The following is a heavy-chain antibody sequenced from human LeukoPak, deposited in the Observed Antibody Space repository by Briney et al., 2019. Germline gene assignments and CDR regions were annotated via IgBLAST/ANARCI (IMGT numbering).Heavy chain of an antibody. D-gene: IGHD3-3*01. V-gene: IGHV4-59*01. CDR1: GGSFSGYY. CDR2: IYYSGST. Sequence: SETLSLTCAVYGGSFSGYYWSWIRQPPGKGLEWIGYIYYSGSTNYNPSLKSRVTISVDTSKNQFSLKLSSVTAADTAVYYCARVNTIFGVVTDVSWFDPWGQGTLVTVSS. J-gene: IGHJ5*02. CDR3: ARVNTIFGVVTDVSWFDP.